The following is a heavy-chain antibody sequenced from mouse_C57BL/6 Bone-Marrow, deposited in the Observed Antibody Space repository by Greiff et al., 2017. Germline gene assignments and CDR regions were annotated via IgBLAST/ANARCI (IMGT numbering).Heavy chain of an antibody. V-gene: IGHV5-15*04. CDR3: ARRWDYDDYYAMDY. D-gene: IGHD2-4*01. CDR2: ISNLAYSI. CDR1: GFTFSDYG. J-gene: IGHJ4*01. Sequence: DVQLVESGGGLVQPGGSLKLSCAASGFTFSDYGMAWVRQAPRKGPEWVAFISNLAYSIYYADTVTGRFTISIENAKNTLYLEMSSLRSEDTAMYYCARRWDYDDYYAMDYWGQGTSVTVSS.